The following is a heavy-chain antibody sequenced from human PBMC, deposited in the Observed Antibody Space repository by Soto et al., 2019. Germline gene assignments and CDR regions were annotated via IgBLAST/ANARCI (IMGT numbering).Heavy chain of an antibody. D-gene: IGHD3-22*01. V-gene: IGHV6-1*01. J-gene: IGHJ6*02. CDR1: GDSVSSNSAA. CDR2: TYYRSKWYN. CDR3: ARSHPYYYDSSGLAGGMDV. Sequence: SQTLSLTCAISGDSVSSNSAAWNWIRQSPSRGLEWLGRTYYRSKWYNDYAVSVKSRITINPDTSKNQFSLQLNSVTPEDTAVYYCARSHPYYYDSSGLAGGMDVWRQRTTVTVSS.